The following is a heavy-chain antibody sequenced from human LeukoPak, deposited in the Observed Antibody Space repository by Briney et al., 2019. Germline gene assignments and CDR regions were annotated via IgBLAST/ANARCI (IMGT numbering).Heavy chain of an antibody. Sequence: GGSLRLSCAASGFTFSSYEMNWVRQAPGKGLEWVSYISSSSSYIYYADSVKGRFTISRDNAKNSLYLQMNSLRAEDTAVYYCARESGKYSYGTTDYFDYWGQGTLVTVSS. J-gene: IGHJ4*02. CDR1: GFTFSSYE. CDR3: ARESGKYSYGTTDYFDY. CDR2: ISSSSSYI. D-gene: IGHD5-18*01. V-gene: IGHV3-21*05.